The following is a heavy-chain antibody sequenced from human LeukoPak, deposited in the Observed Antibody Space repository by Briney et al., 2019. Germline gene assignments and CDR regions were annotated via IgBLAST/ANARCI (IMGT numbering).Heavy chain of an antibody. CDR2: IYYSGST. D-gene: IGHD6-13*01. CDR1: GGSFSGYY. CDR3: ARDVAYSSSWYSSVDRGNAFDL. V-gene: IGHV4-34*09. Sequence: SETLSLTCAVYGGSFSGYYWSWIRQPPGKGLEWIGYIYYSGSTYYNPSLKSRVTISVDTSKNQFSLKLSSVTAADTAVYYCARDVAYSSSWYSSVDRGNAFDLWGQGTMVTVSS. J-gene: IGHJ3*01.